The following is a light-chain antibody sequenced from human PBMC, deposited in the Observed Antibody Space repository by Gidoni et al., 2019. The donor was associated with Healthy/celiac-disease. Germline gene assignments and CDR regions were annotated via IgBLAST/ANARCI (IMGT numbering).Light chain of an antibody. CDR2: EGS. J-gene: IGLJ2*01. CDR1: SSDVGSYNL. V-gene: IGLV2-23*03. Sequence: QSALTQPASVSGSPGQSLTISCTGTSSDVGSYNLVSWYQQHPGKALKLMIYEGSKRPSGVSNRFSGSKSGNTASLTISGLQAEDEADYYCCSYAGSSTFDVVFGGGTKLTVL. CDR3: CSYAGSSTFDVV.